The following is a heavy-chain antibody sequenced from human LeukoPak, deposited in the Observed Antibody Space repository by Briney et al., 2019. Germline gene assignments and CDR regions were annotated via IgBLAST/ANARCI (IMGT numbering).Heavy chain of an antibody. J-gene: IGHJ4*02. CDR3: ARVGRDSQHLDY. D-gene: IGHD2-15*01. V-gene: IGHV3-48*03. CDR2: ISSSGDII. Sequence: GGPLRLSCAASGFAFSSYEMNWVRQAPRKGLEWVSYISSSGDIIYYADSVRGRLTCSRDNAKNSLYLQMNSLRAEDTAVYYCARVGRDSQHLDYWGPGTLVTVSS. CDR1: GFAFSSYE.